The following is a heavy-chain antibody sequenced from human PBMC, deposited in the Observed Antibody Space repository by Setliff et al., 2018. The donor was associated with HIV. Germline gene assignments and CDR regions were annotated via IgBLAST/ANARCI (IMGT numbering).Heavy chain of an antibody. Sequence: GGSLRLSCAASGFTFSSYNMNWVRQAPGKGLEWVSYISNSGSTIYYADSVKGRFTISRDNAKRSLYLQMNSLRAEDTAVYYCARVPDGSGYGWHFQYWGQGTLVTVSS. CDR1: GFTFSSYN. J-gene: IGHJ1*01. V-gene: IGHV3-48*01. CDR2: ISNSGSTI. CDR3: ARVPDGSGYGWHFQY. D-gene: IGHD3-22*01.